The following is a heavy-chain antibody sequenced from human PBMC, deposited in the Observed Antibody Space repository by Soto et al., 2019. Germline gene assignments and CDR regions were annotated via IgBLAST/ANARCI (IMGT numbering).Heavy chain of an antibody. Sequence: QVQLVESGGGVVQPGGSLRLSCAASGFTFDAYGFHWVRQAPGKGLEWVAVVWSNGNLKYYADSVKGRFTISRVSSKSALNLHMNSLRADETAVYYCARIQLDTIMALDYCGQGTLVTVSS. J-gene: IGHJ4*02. V-gene: IGHV3-33*01. CDR1: GFTFDAYG. CDR2: VWSNGNLK. D-gene: IGHD1-1*01. CDR3: ARIQLDTIMALDY.